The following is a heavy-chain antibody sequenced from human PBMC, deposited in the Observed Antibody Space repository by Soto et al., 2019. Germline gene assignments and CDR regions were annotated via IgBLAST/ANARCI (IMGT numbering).Heavy chain of an antibody. V-gene: IGHV3-9*01. D-gene: IGHD2-2*01. CDR1: GFTFDAYA. CDR2: ISSNSGSV. J-gene: IGHJ5*02. Sequence: EVQLVESGGGLVQPGRSLRLSCAASGFTFDAYAMHWVRQAPGKGLEWVSGISSNSGSVGYAYSVQGRFTISRDNAKNSLYLQMKSLRPEDTAWYYCAKGQRYCSSASCYFLPRVDDPWGQGILVTVSS. CDR3: AKGQRYCSSASCYFLPRVDDP.